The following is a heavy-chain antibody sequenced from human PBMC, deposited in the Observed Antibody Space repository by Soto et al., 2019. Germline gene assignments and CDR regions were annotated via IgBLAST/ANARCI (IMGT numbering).Heavy chain of an antibody. Sequence: SETLSLTCTVSGGSISSGDYYWSWIRQPPGKGLEWIGYIYYSGSTYYNPSLKSRVTISVDTSKNQFSLKLSSVTAADTAVYYCARAGDYYDSSGYPGPDAFDIWGQGTMVTVSS. J-gene: IGHJ3*02. CDR3: ARAGDYYDSSGYPGPDAFDI. CDR1: GGSISSGDYY. V-gene: IGHV4-30-4*01. D-gene: IGHD3-22*01. CDR2: IYYSGST.